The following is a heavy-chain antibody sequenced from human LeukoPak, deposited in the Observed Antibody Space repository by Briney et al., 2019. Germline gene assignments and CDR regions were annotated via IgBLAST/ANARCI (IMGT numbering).Heavy chain of an antibody. J-gene: IGHJ4*02. CDR2: TYYRYKLYN. CDR1: GDSVSSNSAA. Sequence: SQTLSLTCAISGDSVSSNSAAWNWIRQSPSRGLESLGRTYYRYKLYNDSAVSVKSLIDINPNTSKNPFSLQLNSVTPEDTAVYYCARDLPPGAAGVTGPFGYWGQGTLVTVSS. D-gene: IGHD6-13*01. V-gene: IGHV6-1*01. CDR3: ARDLPPGAAGVTGPFGY.